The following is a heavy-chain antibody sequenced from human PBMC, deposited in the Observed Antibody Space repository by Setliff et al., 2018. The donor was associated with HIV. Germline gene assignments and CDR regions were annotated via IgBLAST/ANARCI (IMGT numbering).Heavy chain of an antibody. Sequence: PSETLSLTCAVSGYSIRSGYYWGWIRQSPGKGLEWIGSILHSGSTYTSPSLRSRVTMSVDTSKNQFSLNLNSVTAADTAVYYCARWMTSRINRRHLRGDWFDPWGQGSLVTVSS. CDR2: ILHSGST. J-gene: IGHJ5*02. V-gene: IGHV4-38-2*01. CDR1: GYSIRSGYY. D-gene: IGHD1-1*01. CDR3: ARWMTSRINRRHLRGDWFDP.